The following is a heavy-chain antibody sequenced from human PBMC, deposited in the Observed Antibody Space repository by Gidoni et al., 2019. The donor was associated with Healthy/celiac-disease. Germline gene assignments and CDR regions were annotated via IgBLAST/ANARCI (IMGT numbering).Heavy chain of an antibody. J-gene: IGHJ4*02. CDR3: ARRWRITVVRGVNDGFTG. D-gene: IGHD3-10*01. CDR1: GGSFSPYY. CDR2: VNHSGST. Sequence: QVQLQQWGAGLLKPSETLSLTCAVYGGSFSPYYWSWIRQPPGKGLEWIGDVNHSGSTNYNPSLKSRVTISVDTSKNQFSLKLSSVTAADTAVYYCARRWRITVVRGVNDGFTGWGQGTLVTVSS. V-gene: IGHV4-34*01.